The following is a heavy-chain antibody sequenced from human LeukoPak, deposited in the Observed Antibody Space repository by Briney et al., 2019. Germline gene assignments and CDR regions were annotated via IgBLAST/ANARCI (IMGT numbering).Heavy chain of an antibody. CDR3: ASLGYCSSTSCAEYFQH. CDR1: GFTFSSYW. J-gene: IGHJ1*01. CDR2: IKQDGSEK. D-gene: IGHD2-2*01. Sequence: GGSLRLSCAASGFTFSSYWMSWVRQAPGKGLEWVANIKQDGSEKHYVDSVKGRFTISRDNAKNSLYLQMNSLRAEDTAVYYCASLGYCSSTSCAEYFQHWGQGTLVTVSS. V-gene: IGHV3-7*01.